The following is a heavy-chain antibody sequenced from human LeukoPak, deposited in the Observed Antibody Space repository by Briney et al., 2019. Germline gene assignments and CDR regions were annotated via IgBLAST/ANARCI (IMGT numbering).Heavy chain of an antibody. J-gene: IGHJ6*02. V-gene: IGHV4-59*08. CDR2: IYYSGST. CDR3: ARGPNYDILTGVYGMDV. D-gene: IGHD3-9*01. Sequence: PSETLSLTCTVSGGSISSYYWSWIRQPPGKGLEWIGYIYYSGSTNYNPPLKSRVTISVDTSKNQFSLKLSSVTAADTAVYYCARGPNYDILTGVYGMDVWGQGTTVTVSS. CDR1: GGSISSYY.